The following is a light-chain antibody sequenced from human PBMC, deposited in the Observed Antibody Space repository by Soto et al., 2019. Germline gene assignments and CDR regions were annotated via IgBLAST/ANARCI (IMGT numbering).Light chain of an antibody. Sequence: QSALTQPASVSGSLGQSITIPCTGSSSDVGSYNLVSWYQQHPGKAPKLMVYEGSKRPSGVSNRFSGSKSGKTASLTISGLQGEDEADYYCCSYGGSSTFVFGGGTKLTVL. J-gene: IGLJ2*01. CDR1: SSDVGSYNL. CDR3: CSYGGSSTFV. CDR2: EGS. V-gene: IGLV2-23*03.